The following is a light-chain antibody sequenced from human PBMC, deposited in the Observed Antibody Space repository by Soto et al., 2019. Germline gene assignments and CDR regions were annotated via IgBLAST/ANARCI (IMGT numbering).Light chain of an antibody. CDR3: QQYVTAFRS. J-gene: IGKJ1*01. Sequence: DIQMTQSPSTLSASVGDRVTITCRASQSISSWLAWYQQKPGTAPKLLIYKASSLERGVPSRFSGSGSGTEFTLTISSLQPDDFATYYCQQYVTAFRSFGQGTKVDIK. CDR2: KAS. V-gene: IGKV1-5*03. CDR1: QSISSW.